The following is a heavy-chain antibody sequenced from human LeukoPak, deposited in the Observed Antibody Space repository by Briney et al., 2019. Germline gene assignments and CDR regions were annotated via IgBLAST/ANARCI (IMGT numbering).Heavy chain of an antibody. Sequence: ASVKVSCKASGYTFSGYYLHWVRQARGQGLEWMGWINPNSGVTNYAQKFQGRVTMTRDTSISTAYMELSRLGSDDTAVYYCARDLRDSSGYYLFSYWGQGTLVTVSS. CDR3: ARDLRDSSGYYLFSY. D-gene: IGHD3-22*01. CDR1: GYTFSGYY. J-gene: IGHJ4*02. CDR2: INPNSGVT. V-gene: IGHV1-2*02.